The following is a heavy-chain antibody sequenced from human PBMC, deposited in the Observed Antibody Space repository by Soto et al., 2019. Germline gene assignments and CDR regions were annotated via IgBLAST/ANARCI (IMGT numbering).Heavy chain of an antibody. D-gene: IGHD2-15*01. V-gene: IGHV3-23*01. CDR2: ISGSGGST. Sequence: PGGSLRLSCAASGFTFSSYAMSWVRQAPGKGLEWVSAISGSGGSTYYADSVKGRFTISRDNSKNTLYLQMNSLRAEDTAVYYCAKVPPRYCSGGSCYGHDYWGQGTLVTGSS. CDR1: GFTFSSYA. J-gene: IGHJ4*02. CDR3: AKVPPRYCSGGSCYGHDY.